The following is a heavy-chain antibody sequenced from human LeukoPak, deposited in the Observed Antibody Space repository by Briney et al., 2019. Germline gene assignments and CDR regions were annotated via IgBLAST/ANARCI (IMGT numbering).Heavy chain of an antibody. CDR3: ARTSGCSSTSCDPAAYYYYGMDV. J-gene: IGHJ6*02. Sequence: AGSLRLSCAASGFTFSSYSMNWLRQAPGKGLEWVSSISSSSSYIYYADSVKGRFTISRDNAKNSLYLQMNSLRAEDTAVYYCARTSGCSSTSCDPAAYYYYGMDVWGQGTTVTVSS. CDR1: GFTFSSYS. V-gene: IGHV3-21*01. D-gene: IGHD2-2*01. CDR2: ISSSSSYI.